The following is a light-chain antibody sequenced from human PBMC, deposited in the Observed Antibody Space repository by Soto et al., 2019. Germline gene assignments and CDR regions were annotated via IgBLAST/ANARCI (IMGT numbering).Light chain of an antibody. CDR2: AAS. Sequence: DIQMTQSPSSVSASVGDRVTITCRASQGISTYLAWYQQKPGKAPQLLIYAASRLQSGVPSRFSGGGSGTDFTLTISSLQPEDFATYYCQQSDSFPRTSGGGTKVEIK. V-gene: IGKV1-12*01. J-gene: IGKJ4*01. CDR3: QQSDSFPRT. CDR1: QGISTY.